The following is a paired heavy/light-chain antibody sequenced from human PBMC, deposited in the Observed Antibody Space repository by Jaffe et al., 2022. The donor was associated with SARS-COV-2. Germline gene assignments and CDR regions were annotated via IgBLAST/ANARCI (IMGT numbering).Light chain of an antibody. CDR2: WAS. Sequence: DIVMTQSPDSLAVSLGERATINCKSSQTVLYSSNNRHYLDWYQQKPGQPPRLLIYWASNRESGVPDRFSGSGSGTDFTLTISSLQAEDVAIYYCQQYSSFPPTFGQGTKVEIK. CDR3: QQYSSFPPT. CDR1: QTVLYSSNNRHY. J-gene: IGKJ1*01. V-gene: IGKV4-1*01.
Heavy chain of an antibody. CDR2: ISGTGANT. Sequence: EVQLLESGGGLVQPGGSQRLSCGASGFTFSSNAMSWVRQAPGKGLEWVSTISGTGANTYYADSVKGRFTTSRDNSKNTLSLQMNSLRAEDTALYYCAKAGYCSGGSCSFEYWGQGARVTVSA. CDR1: GFTFSSNA. V-gene: IGHV3-23*01. J-gene: IGHJ4*02. D-gene: IGHD2-15*01. CDR3: AKAGYCSGGSCSFEY.